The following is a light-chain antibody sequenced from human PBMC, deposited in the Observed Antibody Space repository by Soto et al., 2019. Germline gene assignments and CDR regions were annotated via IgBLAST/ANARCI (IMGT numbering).Light chain of an antibody. CDR3: AAWDDSLSGHYV. CDR2: SND. Sequence: QSVLTQPPSASGTPGQRVTISCSGSSSNIGSNYVYWYQQLPGTAPKLLIYSNDKRPSGVPDRFSGSKSGTSASLAISGLRSEDEADYYCAAWDDSLSGHYVFGTGTQLTVL. CDR1: SSNIGSNY. V-gene: IGLV1-47*02. J-gene: IGLJ1*01.